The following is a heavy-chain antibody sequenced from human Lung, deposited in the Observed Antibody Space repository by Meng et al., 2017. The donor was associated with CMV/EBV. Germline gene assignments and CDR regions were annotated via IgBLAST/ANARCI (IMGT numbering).Heavy chain of an antibody. Sequence: TFSSYAMSWVRQAPGQGLEWMGGISPIFGTANYAQKFKGRGTITTDESTSTAYMELSRLRSEDTAVYYCRIETVRNIAVAGPNWCDPWGQGTLVTVSS. D-gene: IGHD6-19*01. CDR2: ISPIFGTA. V-gene: IGHV1-69*05. J-gene: IGHJ5*02. CDR3: RIETVRNIAVAGPNWCDP. CDR1: TFSSYA.